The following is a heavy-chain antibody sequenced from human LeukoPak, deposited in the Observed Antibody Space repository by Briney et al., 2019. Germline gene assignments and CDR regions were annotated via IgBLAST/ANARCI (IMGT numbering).Heavy chain of an antibody. CDR3: VGSGYYYRGAFDI. Sequence: GGSLRLSCAASGFTFSSYGMHWVRQAPGKGLEWVAFIRYDGSNKYYADSVKGRFTISRDNSKNTLYLQMNSLRAEDTAVYYCVGSGYYYRGAFDIWGQGTMVTVSS. V-gene: IGHV3-30*02. CDR1: GFTFSSYG. D-gene: IGHD3-22*01. CDR2: IRYDGSNK. J-gene: IGHJ3*02.